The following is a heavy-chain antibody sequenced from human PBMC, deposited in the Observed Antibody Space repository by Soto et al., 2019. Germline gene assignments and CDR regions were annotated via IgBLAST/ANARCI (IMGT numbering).Heavy chain of an antibody. V-gene: IGHV1-18*01. Sequence: GASVKVFCKASGYSFATSGISWVRQAPGQGLEWMGWISAYNGNTNYEQKLQDRVTMTTDTSTSTAYLELRSLRSDDTAVYYCARAGHYYDSSGYANWGQGTLVTVSS. J-gene: IGHJ4*02. CDR1: GYSFATSG. CDR2: ISAYNGNT. D-gene: IGHD3-22*01. CDR3: ARAGHYYDSSGYAN.